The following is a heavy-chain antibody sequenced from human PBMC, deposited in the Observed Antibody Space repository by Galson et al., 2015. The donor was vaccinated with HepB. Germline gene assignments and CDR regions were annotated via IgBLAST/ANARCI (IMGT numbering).Heavy chain of an antibody. J-gene: IGHJ4*02. V-gene: IGHV3-23*01. CDR1: GFTFSSAA. D-gene: IGHD2-2*01. CDR2: IRSSGDST. CDR3: AKDMQATY. Sequence: SLRLSCAASGFTFSSAAMTWVRQAPGKGLEWVSLIRSSGDSTYYADSVKGRFTISRDDSKNTLYLHMNNLRAEDTAVYYCAKDMQATYWGQGTQVTVSS.